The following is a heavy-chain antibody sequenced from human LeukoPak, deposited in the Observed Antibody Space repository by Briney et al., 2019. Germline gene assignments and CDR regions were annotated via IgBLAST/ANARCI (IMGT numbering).Heavy chain of an antibody. D-gene: IGHD3-10*01. J-gene: IGHJ4*02. CDR2: IIPIFGTA. V-gene: IGHV1-69*13. CDR1: GGTFSSYA. CDR3: ARSTYYYGSGSYNYFDY. Sequence: ASVKVSCKASGGTFSSYAISWVRQAPGQGLEWMGGIIPIFGTANYAQKFQGRVTITADESTSTAYMELSSLRSEDTAVYYCARSTYYYGSGSYNYFDYWGQGTLVTVSS.